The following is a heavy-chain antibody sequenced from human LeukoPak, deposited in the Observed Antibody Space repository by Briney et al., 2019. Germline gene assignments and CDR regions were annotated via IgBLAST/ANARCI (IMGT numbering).Heavy chain of an antibody. CDR2: IYYSGST. J-gene: IGHJ4*02. CDR1: GGSIGSYY. Sequence: SETLSLTCTVSGGSIGSYYWSWIRQPPGKGLEWIGYIYYSGSTNYNPSLKSRVTISVDTSKNQFSLKLSSVTAADTAVYYCARSYSSGWCYYWGQGTLVTVSS. CDR3: ARSYSSGWCYY. V-gene: IGHV4-59*01. D-gene: IGHD6-19*01.